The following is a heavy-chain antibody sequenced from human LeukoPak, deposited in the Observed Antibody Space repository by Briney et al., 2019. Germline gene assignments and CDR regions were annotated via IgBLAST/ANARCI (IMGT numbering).Heavy chain of an antibody. CDR3: ARVVGGTSGAFDI. Sequence: GGSLRLSCAASGFTFSDYYMSWIRQAPGKGLEWVSSISSSSTYIYYADSLKGRFTISRDNAKNSLYLQMNSLRVEDTAVYYCARVVGGTSGAFDIWGQGTMVTVSS. CDR1: GFTFSDYY. J-gene: IGHJ3*02. V-gene: IGHV3-11*06. CDR2: ISSSSTYI. D-gene: IGHD1-26*01.